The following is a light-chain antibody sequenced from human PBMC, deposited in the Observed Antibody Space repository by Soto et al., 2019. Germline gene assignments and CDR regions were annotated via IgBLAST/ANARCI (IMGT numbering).Light chain of an antibody. CDR2: GAS. CDR1: QSVSTN. V-gene: IGKV3-15*01. Sequence: EIVMTQSPATLSVSPGERATFSCRASQSVSTNLAWYQQKPGQGPRLLIYGASTRATGIPARFSGSWSGTEFTLTISSLQSEDFAIYYCKQYNDWPPFTFGPGTKVDIK. CDR3: KQYNDWPPFT. J-gene: IGKJ3*01.